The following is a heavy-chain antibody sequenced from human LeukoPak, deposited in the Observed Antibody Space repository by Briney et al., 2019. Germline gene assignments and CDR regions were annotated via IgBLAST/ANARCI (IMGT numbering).Heavy chain of an antibody. Sequence: ASVKVSCKASGYTFTGYYMHWVRQAPGQGLEWMGWINPNSGGTNYAQTFQGRVTMTRDTSISTAYMELSRLRSDDTAVYYCARVGRWLQAFDYWGQGTLVTVSS. CDR1: GYTFTGYY. V-gene: IGHV1-2*02. J-gene: IGHJ4*02. D-gene: IGHD5-24*01. CDR3: ARVGRWLQAFDY. CDR2: INPNSGGT.